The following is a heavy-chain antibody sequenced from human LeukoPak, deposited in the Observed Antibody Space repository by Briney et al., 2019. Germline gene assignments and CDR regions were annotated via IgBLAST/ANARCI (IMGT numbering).Heavy chain of an antibody. CDR3: AEDQGWQQLIYFDY. Sequence: GGSLRLSCAASGFTFSSYAMSWVRQAPGKGLEWVSAISGSGGSTYYADSVKGRFTISRDNSKNTLYLQMNSLRAEDTAVYYCAEDQGWQQLIYFDYWGQGTLVTVSS. CDR1: GFTFSSYA. J-gene: IGHJ4*02. V-gene: IGHV3-23*01. D-gene: IGHD6-13*01. CDR2: ISGSGGST.